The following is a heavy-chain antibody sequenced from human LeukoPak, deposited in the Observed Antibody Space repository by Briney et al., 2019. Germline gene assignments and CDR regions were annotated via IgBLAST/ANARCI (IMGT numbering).Heavy chain of an antibody. D-gene: IGHD3-16*01. CDR1: GGSINNYY. Sequence: SETLSLTCTVSGGSINNYYWSWIRQPPGKGLEWIGYIYSSGSTNYNPSLKSRVIISVVTSKNQFSLKLSSVTAADTAVYYCARRTLCCGERFDPWGQGTLVTVSS. J-gene: IGHJ5*02. CDR2: IYSSGST. CDR3: ARRTLCCGERFDP. V-gene: IGHV4-59*08.